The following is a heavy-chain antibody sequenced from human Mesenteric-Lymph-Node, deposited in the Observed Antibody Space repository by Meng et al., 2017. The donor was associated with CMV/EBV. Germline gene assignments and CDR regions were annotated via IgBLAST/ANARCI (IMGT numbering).Heavy chain of an antibody. CDR3: ARTLRDGYNTLAGYFDY. Sequence: FTFSSYAMHWVRQAPGKGLEWVAVISYDGSNKYYADYVKGRFTIDRDNSKNTLYLQMNSLRAEDTAVYYCARTLRDGYNTLAGYFDYWGQGTLVTVSS. CDR2: ISYDGSNK. V-gene: IGHV3-30-3*01. J-gene: IGHJ4*02. D-gene: IGHD5-24*01. CDR1: FTFSSYA.